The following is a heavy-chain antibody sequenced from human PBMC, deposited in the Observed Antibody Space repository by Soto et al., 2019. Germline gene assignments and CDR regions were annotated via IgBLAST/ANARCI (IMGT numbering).Heavy chain of an antibody. CDR2: MNPNSGNT. CDR1: GYTFTSYD. J-gene: IGHJ6*03. Sequence: ASVKVSCKASGYTFTSYDINWVRQATRQGLEWMGWMNPNSGNTGYAQKFQGRVTMTRNTSISTAYMELSSLRSEDTAVYYCARVRGLELLYYYYYMDVWGKGTTVTVSS. D-gene: IGHD1-7*01. CDR3: ARVRGLELLYYYYYMDV. V-gene: IGHV1-8*01.